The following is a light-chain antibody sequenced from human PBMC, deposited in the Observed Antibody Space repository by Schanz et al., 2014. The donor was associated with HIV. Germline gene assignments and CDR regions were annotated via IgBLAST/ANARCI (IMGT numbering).Light chain of an antibody. CDR3: QQYNRYSAT. CDR2: DAS. J-gene: IGKJ2*01. V-gene: IGKV3D-15*01. Sequence: EIVMTQSPATLSVSPGERATLSCRASQSVSSNFLAWYQQKPGQAPRLLIHDASNRAIGIPDRFSGSESGTDFTLTISSLQPDDFATYYCQQYNRYSATFGPGTNLELK. CDR1: QSVSSN.